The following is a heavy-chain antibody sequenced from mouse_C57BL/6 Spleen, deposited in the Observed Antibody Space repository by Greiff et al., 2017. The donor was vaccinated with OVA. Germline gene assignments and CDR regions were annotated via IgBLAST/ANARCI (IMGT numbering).Heavy chain of an antibody. D-gene: IGHD1-1*01. Sequence: VQLQQPGAELVMPGASVKLSCKASGYTFTSYWMHWVKQRPGQGLEWIGEIDPSDSYTNYNQKFKGKSTLTVDKSSSTAYMQLSSLTYEDSAVYYCARGTTVVAPYWYFDVWGTGTTVTVSS. CDR3: ARGTTVVAPYWYFDV. J-gene: IGHJ1*03. CDR1: GYTFTSYW. CDR2: IDPSDSYT. V-gene: IGHV1-69*01.